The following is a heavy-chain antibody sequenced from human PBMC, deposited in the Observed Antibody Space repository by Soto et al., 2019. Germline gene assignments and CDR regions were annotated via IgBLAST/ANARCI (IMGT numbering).Heavy chain of an antibody. V-gene: IGHV4-39*01. CDR3: ARVSDSWGPAKFDY. CDR2: IYYSGST. CDR1: GGSISSSSYY. D-gene: IGHD6-13*01. J-gene: IGHJ4*01. Sequence: QLQLQESGPGLVKPSETLSLTCTVSGGSISSSSYYWGWIRQPPGKGLEWIGNIYYSGSTYYNPSLKSRVTISVDTSKNQFSLRLSSVTAADTAVYYCARVSDSWGPAKFDYWGHGTLVTVSS.